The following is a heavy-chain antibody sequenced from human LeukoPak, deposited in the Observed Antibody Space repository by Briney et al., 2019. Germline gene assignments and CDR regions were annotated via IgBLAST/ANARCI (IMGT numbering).Heavy chain of an antibody. CDR3: AAIGPKFYSEIDY. CDR2: IVVGSGNT. Sequence: ASVKVSCKASGFTFTSSAMQWVRQARGQRLEWIGWIVVGSGNTNYAQKFQERVTITRDMSTSTAYMELSSLRSEDTAVYYCAAIGPKFYSEIDYWGQGTLVTVSS. D-gene: IGHD4-11*01. J-gene: IGHJ4*02. V-gene: IGHV1-58*02. CDR1: GFTFTSSA.